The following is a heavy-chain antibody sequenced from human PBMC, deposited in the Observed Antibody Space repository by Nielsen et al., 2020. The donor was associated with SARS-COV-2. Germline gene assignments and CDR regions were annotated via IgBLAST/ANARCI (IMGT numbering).Heavy chain of an antibody. CDR3: ARQLSPVVVVAATTYGMDV. CDR2: IDPSDSYT. Sequence: GESLKISCKGSGYSFTSYWISWVRQMPGKGLEWMGRIDPSDSYTNYSPSFQGHVTISADKSICTAYLQWSSLKASDTAMYYCARQLSPVVVVAATTYGMDVWGQGTTVTVSS. V-gene: IGHV5-10-1*01. J-gene: IGHJ6*02. CDR1: GYSFTSYW. D-gene: IGHD2-15*01.